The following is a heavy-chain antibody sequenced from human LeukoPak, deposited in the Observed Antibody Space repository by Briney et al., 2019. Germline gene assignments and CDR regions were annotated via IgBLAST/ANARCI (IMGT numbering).Heavy chain of an antibody. J-gene: IGHJ4*02. V-gene: IGHV1-8*01. Sequence: ASVKVSCKASGYAFTSYDINWVRQATGQGLEWMGWMSPNSGNTGYAQKFQGRVTMTRNTFINTAYMELSSLRSEDTAVYYCARGPPNWGFDYWGPGTLVTVSS. CDR2: MSPNSGNT. D-gene: IGHD7-27*01. CDR1: GYAFTSYD. CDR3: ARGPPNWGFDY.